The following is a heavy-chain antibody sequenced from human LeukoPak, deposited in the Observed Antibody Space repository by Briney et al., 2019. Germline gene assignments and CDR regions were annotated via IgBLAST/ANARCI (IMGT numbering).Heavy chain of an antibody. D-gene: IGHD3/OR15-3a*01. Sequence: PSETLSLTCTVSGGSMNSSSYYWGWIRQPPGKGLEWIGNIYYSGTTYYNPSLKSRVTISVDTSKIQFSLKLSSVTAADTAVYFCARDPNSRDLKNDSWGQGTLVTVSS. J-gene: IGHJ4*02. CDR2: IYYSGTT. V-gene: IGHV4-39*07. CDR3: ARDPNSRDLKNDS. CDR1: GGSMNSSSYY.